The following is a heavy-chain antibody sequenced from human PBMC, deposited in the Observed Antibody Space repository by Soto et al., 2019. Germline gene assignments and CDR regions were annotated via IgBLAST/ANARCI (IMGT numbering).Heavy chain of an antibody. D-gene: IGHD6-19*01. J-gene: IGHJ4*02. CDR2: IIPIFGTA. CDR3: ARGYSSGWYGDYHGRRYFDY. Sequence: SVKVSCKASGGTFSSYAISWVRQAPGQGLGWMGGIIPIFGTANYAQKFQGRVTITADESTSTAYMQLSSLRWEDTAVYYCARGYSSGWYGDYHGRRYFDYWGQGTLVTVSS. CDR1: GGTFSSYA. V-gene: IGHV1-69*13.